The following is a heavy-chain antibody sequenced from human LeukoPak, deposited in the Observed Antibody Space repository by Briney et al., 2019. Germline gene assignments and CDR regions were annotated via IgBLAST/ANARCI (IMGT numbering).Heavy chain of an antibody. D-gene: IGHD2-21*02. V-gene: IGHV1-2*02. CDR3: ARGGSTDSIHSCGGNCYFLDY. CDR1: GYTFTGNH. CDR2: INPNSGGT. J-gene: IGHJ4*02. Sequence: ASVKVSCKASGYTFTGNHMHWVRQAPGQGLEWMGWINPNSGGTNYAQKFQGRVIMTRDTSISTAYMELSRLGSDDTAVYYCARGGSTDSIHSCGGNCYFLDYWGQGTLVTVSS.